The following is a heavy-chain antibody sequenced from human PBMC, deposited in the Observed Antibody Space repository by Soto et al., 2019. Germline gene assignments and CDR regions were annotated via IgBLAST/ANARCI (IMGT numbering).Heavy chain of an antibody. D-gene: IGHD3-3*01. J-gene: IGHJ5*02. CDR1: GGSISSGGYY. Sequence: SETLSLTCTVSGGSISSGGYYWSWIRQHPGKGLEWIGYIYYSGSTYYNPSLKSRVTISVDTSKNQFSLKLSSVTAADTAVYYCARSTIQNWFDPWGQGTLVTVSS. V-gene: IGHV4-31*03. CDR2: IYYSGST. CDR3: ARSTIQNWFDP.